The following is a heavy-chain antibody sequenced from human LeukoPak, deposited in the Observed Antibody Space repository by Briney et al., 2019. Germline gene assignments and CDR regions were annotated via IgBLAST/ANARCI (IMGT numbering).Heavy chain of an antibody. D-gene: IGHD3-3*01. Sequence: SETLSLTCTVSGGSISSYYWSWIRQPPGKGLEWIGYIYYSGSTNYSPSLKSRVTISVDTSKNQFSLKLSSVTAADTAVYYCASRLWSGYFDYWGQGTLVTVSS. CDR2: IYYSGST. J-gene: IGHJ4*02. CDR3: ASRLWSGYFDY. CDR1: GGSISSYY. V-gene: IGHV4-59*08.